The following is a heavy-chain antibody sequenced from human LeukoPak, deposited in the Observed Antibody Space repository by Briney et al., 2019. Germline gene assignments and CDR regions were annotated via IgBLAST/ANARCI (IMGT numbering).Heavy chain of an antibody. CDR1: GDSVSSYY. J-gene: IGHJ4*02. CDR2: INYSGRT. V-gene: IGHV4-59*02. CDR3: ARVGYSNYEG. Sequence: SETLSLTCTVSGDSVSSYYWSWIRQPPGKGLEWIGYINYSGRTDYNPSLKSRVTMSVDTSKNQFSLKLTSVTAADTAAYYCARVGYSNYEGWGQGTLVTVSS. D-gene: IGHD5-12*01.